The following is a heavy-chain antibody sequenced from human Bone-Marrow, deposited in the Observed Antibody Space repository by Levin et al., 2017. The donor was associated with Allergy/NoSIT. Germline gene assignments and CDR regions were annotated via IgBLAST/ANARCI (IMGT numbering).Heavy chain of an antibody. J-gene: IGHJ6*02. CDR2: IWYDGSNK. CDR1: GFTFSSYG. CDR3: AGYCSGGSCYGMDV. Sequence: AGGSLRLSCAASGFTFSSYGMHWVRQAPGKGLEWVAVIWYDGSNKYYADSVKGRFTISRDNSKNTLYLQMNSLRAEDTAVYYCAGYCSGGSCYGMDVWGQGTTVTVSS. V-gene: IGHV3-33*01. D-gene: IGHD2-15*01.